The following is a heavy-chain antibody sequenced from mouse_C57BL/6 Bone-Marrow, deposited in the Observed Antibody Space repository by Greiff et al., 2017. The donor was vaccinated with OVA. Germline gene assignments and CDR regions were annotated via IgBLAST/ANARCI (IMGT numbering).Heavy chain of an antibody. CDR1: GFTFSDFY. CDR3: ARDGNYGSYWYFDV. J-gene: IGHJ1*03. CDR2: SRNKANDYTT. D-gene: IGHD1-1*01. V-gene: IGHV7-1*01. Sequence: EVKLMESGGGLVQSGRSLRLSCATSGFTFSDFYMEWVRQAPGKGLEWIAASRNKANDYTTEYSASVKGRFIVSRDTSQSILYLQMNALRAEDTAIYYCARDGNYGSYWYFDVWGTGTTVTVSS.